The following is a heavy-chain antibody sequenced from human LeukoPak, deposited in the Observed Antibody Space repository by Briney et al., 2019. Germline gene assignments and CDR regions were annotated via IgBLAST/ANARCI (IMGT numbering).Heavy chain of an antibody. J-gene: IGHJ4*02. D-gene: IGHD5-18*01. CDR3: ARGRSYGFDFDS. CDR1: GASINTCCYY. V-gene: IGHV4-61*01. CDR2: KYYSGST. Sequence: SETLSLTCDVSGASINTCCYYWTWIRQPPGKGLEWIGYKYYSGSTRYNSSLRSRLTISLDTSKNQFSLRLTSVTAADTAVYYCARGRSYGFDFDSWGPGTLVIVSS.